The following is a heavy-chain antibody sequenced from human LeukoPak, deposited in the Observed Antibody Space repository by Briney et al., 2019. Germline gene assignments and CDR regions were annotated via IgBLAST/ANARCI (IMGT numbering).Heavy chain of an antibody. CDR1: GASISSYS. Sequence: SETLSLTCTVSGASISSYSWSWIRQPAGKGLEWIGRIYTSGSTNYNPSLNSRVTMSVDTSKNHFSLKLASVTAADTAVYYCARHSGYYYARDAFDIWGQGTLVTVSS. CDR2: IYTSGST. V-gene: IGHV4-4*07. D-gene: IGHD3-22*01. CDR3: ARHSGYYYARDAFDI. J-gene: IGHJ3*02.